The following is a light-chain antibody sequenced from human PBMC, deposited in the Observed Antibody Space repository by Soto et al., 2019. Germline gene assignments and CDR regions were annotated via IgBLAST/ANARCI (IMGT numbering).Light chain of an antibody. CDR1: SSDVGGYNY. CDR2: EVS. CDR3: SSYTNSGHV. Sequence: QSVLTQPASVSGSPGQSITISCTGTSSDVGGYNYVSWYQQRPGKAPKLIIYEVSNRPSGVSNRFSGSKSGNTASLTISGLQAEDEADYYCSSYTNSGHVFGTGTKLTVL. J-gene: IGLJ1*01. V-gene: IGLV2-14*01.